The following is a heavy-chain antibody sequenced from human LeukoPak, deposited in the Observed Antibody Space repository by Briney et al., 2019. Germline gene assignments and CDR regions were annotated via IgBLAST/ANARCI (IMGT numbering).Heavy chain of an antibody. CDR1: GFTFSSYA. CDR2: ISYDGSNK. CDR3: ARTFIEYSSSSGCY. D-gene: IGHD6-6*01. Sequence: GGSLRLSCAASGFTFSSYAVHWVRQAPGKGLEWVAVISYDGSNKYYADSVKGRFTISRDNSKNTLYLQMNSLRAEDTAVYYCARTFIEYSSSSGCYWGQGTLVTVSS. V-gene: IGHV3-30-3*01. J-gene: IGHJ4*02.